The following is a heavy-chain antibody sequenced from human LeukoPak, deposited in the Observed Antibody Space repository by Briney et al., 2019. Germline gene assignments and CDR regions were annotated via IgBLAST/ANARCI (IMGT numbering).Heavy chain of an antibody. CDR1: GFTFSNAW. Sequence: NPGGSLRLSCAASGFTFSNAWMTWVRQAPGKGLEWVSTVSDTGNIHYSDSVKGRFTISRDNAKNSLYLQMNSLRDEDTAVYYCARDGLHTAHFDYWGQGTLVTVSS. V-gene: IGHV3-69-1*01. D-gene: IGHD5-18*01. J-gene: IGHJ4*02. CDR2: VSDTGNI. CDR3: ARDGLHTAHFDY.